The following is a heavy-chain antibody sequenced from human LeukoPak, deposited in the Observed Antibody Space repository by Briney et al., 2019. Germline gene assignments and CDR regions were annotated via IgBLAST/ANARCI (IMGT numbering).Heavy chain of an antibody. Sequence: AGSLTLSCAASGFTFSTYGMSWVRQAPGKGLEWVSALSANGGDTYYADSVKGRFTISRDNSKNTLYLQMNRLRAEDTAVYYCARHYSGYDFDWFDPWGQGSLVTVSS. CDR2: LSANGGDT. CDR1: GFTFSTYG. CDR3: ARHYSGYDFDWFDP. D-gene: IGHD5-12*01. V-gene: IGHV3-23*01. J-gene: IGHJ5*02.